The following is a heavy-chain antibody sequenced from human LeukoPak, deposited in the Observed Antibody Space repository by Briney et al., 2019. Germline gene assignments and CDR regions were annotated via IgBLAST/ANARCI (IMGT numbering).Heavy chain of an antibody. J-gene: IGHJ4*02. Sequence: PGGSLRLSCAAYGLPFRTHAMHWVRQAPGKGLEWVAFISFDGNTKYYSDSVRGRFPISRDNSKNTVYLQMNSLRPEDTAVYYCARDMSEKYTADYWGQGTLVTVSS. CDR2: ISFDGNTK. D-gene: IGHD1-1*01. CDR1: GLPFRTHA. CDR3: ARDMSEKYTADY. V-gene: IGHV3-30*01.